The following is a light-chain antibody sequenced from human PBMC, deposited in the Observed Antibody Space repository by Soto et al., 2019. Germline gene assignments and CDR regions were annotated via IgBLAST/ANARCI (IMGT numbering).Light chain of an antibody. V-gene: IGLV1-47*01. CDR1: SSNIGSDY. J-gene: IGLJ1*01. Sequence: LTQPPSASGTPGQRVTISGSGSSSNIGSDYVYWYQQFPGTAPKLLIYRNNQRPSGVPDRFSGSKSGTSASLAISGLRSEDEADYYCAAWDDSLSGYVFGTGTKVTVL. CDR2: RNN. CDR3: AAWDDSLSGYV.